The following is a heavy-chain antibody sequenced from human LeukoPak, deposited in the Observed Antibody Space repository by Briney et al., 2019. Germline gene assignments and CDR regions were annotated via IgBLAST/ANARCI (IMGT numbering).Heavy chain of an antibody. J-gene: IGHJ3*02. CDR3: AKDHPAGYSSGWYGAFDI. V-gene: IGHV3-23*01. Sequence: GGSLRLSCAASGFAFSSYTMGWVRQAPGEGLDWVSTIVGGGGNTYYADSVKGRFTISRDNSKNTLYLQMNSLRAEDTAVYYCAKDHPAGYSSGWYGAFDIWGQGTMVTVSS. D-gene: IGHD6-19*01. CDR1: GFAFSSYT. CDR2: IVGGGGNT.